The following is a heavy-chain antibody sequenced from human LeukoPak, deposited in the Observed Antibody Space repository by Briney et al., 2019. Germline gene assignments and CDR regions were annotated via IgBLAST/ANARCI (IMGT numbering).Heavy chain of an antibody. CDR3: ARNGKGGDSYGGGGVDY. D-gene: IGHD5-18*01. Sequence: ASVKVSCKASGYTFTSYGISWVRQAPGQGLEWMGRINPNSGGTNYAQKFQGRVTITRDTSISTAYMELSRLRSDDTAVYSCARNGKGGDSYGGGGVDYWGQGTLVTVSS. V-gene: IGHV1-2*06. J-gene: IGHJ4*02. CDR1: GYTFTSYG. CDR2: INPNSGGT.